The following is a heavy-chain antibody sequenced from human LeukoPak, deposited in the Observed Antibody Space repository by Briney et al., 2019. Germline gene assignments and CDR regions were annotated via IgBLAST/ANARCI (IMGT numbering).Heavy chain of an antibody. CDR2: IKQDGSEK. Sequence: GGSLRLSCAASGFTFSSYWMSWVRQAPGKGLEWVANIKQDGSEKYYVDSVKGRFTISRDNAKNSLYLQMNSLRAEDTAVYYCASSYGDYDYVDWFDPWGQGTLVTVSS. V-gene: IGHV3-7*01. J-gene: IGHJ5*02. D-gene: IGHD4-17*01. CDR3: ASSYGDYDYVDWFDP. CDR1: GFTFSSYW.